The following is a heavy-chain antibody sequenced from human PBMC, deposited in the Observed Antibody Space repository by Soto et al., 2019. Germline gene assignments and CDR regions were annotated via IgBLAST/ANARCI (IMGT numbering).Heavy chain of an antibody. Sequence: EVQLLESGGGLVQPGGSLRLSCAASGFTFSSYAMSWVRQAPGKGLEWVSAISGSGGSTYYADSVKGRFTISRDNSKNTQYLQMNSLRAEDTAVYYCAKDGGYSYGYSPRYYYGMDVWGQGTTVTVSS. V-gene: IGHV3-23*01. CDR3: AKDGGYSYGYSPRYYYGMDV. J-gene: IGHJ6*02. D-gene: IGHD5-18*01. CDR1: GFTFSSYA. CDR2: ISGSGGST.